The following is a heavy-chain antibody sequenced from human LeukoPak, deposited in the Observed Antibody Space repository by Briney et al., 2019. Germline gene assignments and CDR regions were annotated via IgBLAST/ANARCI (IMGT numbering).Heavy chain of an antibody. D-gene: IGHD2-15*01. CDR2: ISGSGGST. CDR3: AREDGYCSGGNCYSYFDS. Sequence: GGSLRLSCAASGFTFSSYAMSWVRQAPGKGLEWVSAISGSGGSTYYADSVKGRFTISRDNSKNTLYLQMNSLRAEDTAVYFCAREDGYCSGGNCYSYFDSWGQGTLVTVSS. J-gene: IGHJ4*02. CDR1: GFTFSSYA. V-gene: IGHV3-23*01.